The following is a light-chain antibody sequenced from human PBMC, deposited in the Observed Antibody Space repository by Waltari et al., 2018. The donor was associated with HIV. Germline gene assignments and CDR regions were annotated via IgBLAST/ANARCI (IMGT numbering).Light chain of an antibody. V-gene: IGLV4-69*01. J-gene: IGLJ3*02. CDR2: LNSDGSH. CDR3: QTWATGIQV. CDR1: SGHSTYA. Sequence: QLVLTQSPSASASLGASVKLTCTLSSGHSTYAIAWHQQQPEKGPRYLMKLNSDGSHNKGDGIPDRCSGARAGAERYLAISSLQSEDEADYYCQTWATGIQVFGGGTKLTVL.